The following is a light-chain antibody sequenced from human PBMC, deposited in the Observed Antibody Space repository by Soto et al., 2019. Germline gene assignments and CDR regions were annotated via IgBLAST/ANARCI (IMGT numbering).Light chain of an antibody. CDR1: SSDVGGYNY. Sequence: QSALTQPASVSGSPGQSITISCTGTSSDVGGYNYVSWYQQQSGKAPKLIIHEVSNRPSGVSNRFSGSKSGNTASLTISGLQAEDEADYYCDSYTSSRAYVLGIGTKV. CDR2: EVS. CDR3: DSYTSSRAYV. J-gene: IGLJ1*01. V-gene: IGLV2-14*01.